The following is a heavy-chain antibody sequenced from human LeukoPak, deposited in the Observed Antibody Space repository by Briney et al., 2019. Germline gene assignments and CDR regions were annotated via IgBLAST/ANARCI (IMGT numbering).Heavy chain of an antibody. CDR2: ISAYNGNT. CDR3: ARVIAAAGTNFDY. D-gene: IGHD6-13*01. Sequence: VSVTVSCKASVYTFTNYGISWVRQAPGQGREGMGWISAYNGNTNYAQKLQGRVTMTTDTSTSTAYMELRSLRSDDTAVYYCARVIAAAGTNFDYWGQGTLVTVSS. J-gene: IGHJ4*02. CDR1: VYTFTNYG. V-gene: IGHV1-18*01.